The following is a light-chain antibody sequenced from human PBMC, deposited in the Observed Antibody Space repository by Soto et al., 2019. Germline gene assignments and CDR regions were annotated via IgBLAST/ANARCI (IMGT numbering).Light chain of an antibody. V-gene: IGKV3-15*01. CDR3: QQYNNWLGT. Sequence: EIVMTQSPATLSVSPGERATLSCRASQSVSSNLACYQQKPGQAPRLLIYGASTRATGIPARFSGSGSGTEFTLTISSLQSEDFAVYYCQQYNNWLGTFGQGTKVEIK. CDR1: QSVSSN. CDR2: GAS. J-gene: IGKJ1*01.